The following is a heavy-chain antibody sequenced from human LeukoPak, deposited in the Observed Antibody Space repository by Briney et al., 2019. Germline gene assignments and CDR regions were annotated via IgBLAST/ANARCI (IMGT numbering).Heavy chain of an antibody. J-gene: IGHJ6*02. CDR1: GFTFSDYY. CDR3: ARDLSTGSYYYYGMDV. Sequence: GGYLRLSCAASGFTFSDYYMSWMRQAPGRGLEWVSYIDGSGSSIYYADSAKGRFTVSRDNAENSLYLQMNCLRAEDTAVYYCARDLSTGSYYYYGMDVWGQGTTVTVSS. D-gene: IGHD2/OR15-2a*01. V-gene: IGHV3-11*01. CDR2: IDGSGSSI.